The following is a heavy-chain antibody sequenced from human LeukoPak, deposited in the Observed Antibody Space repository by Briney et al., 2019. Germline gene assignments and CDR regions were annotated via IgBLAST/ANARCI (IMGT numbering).Heavy chain of an antibody. CDR2: INHSGST. D-gene: IGHD2-15*01. Sequence: SETLSLTCAVYGGSFSGYYWSWIRQPPGKGLEWIGEINHSGSTNYNPSLKSRVTISVDTSKNQFSLKLSSVTAADTAVYYCARGGVVVAASIPDVVTVYYYGMDVWGQGTTVTVSS. V-gene: IGHV4-34*01. CDR1: GGSFSGYY. CDR3: ARGGVVVAASIPDVVTVYYYGMDV. J-gene: IGHJ6*02.